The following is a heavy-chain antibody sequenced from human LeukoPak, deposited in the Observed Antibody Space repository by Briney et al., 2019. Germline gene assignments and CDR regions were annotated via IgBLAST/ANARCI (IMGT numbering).Heavy chain of an antibody. CDR1: GGSISSYY. J-gene: IGHJ6*02. D-gene: IGHD3-3*01. CDR3: ARIRDSYDFWSGYYYYYYGMDV. Sequence: SETLSLTCTVSGGSISSYYWSWIRQPPGKGLEWIGYIYYSGSTNYNPSLKSRVTISVDTSKNQFSLKLSSVTAADTAVYYCARIRDSYDFWSGYYYYYYGMDVWGQGTTVTVSS. V-gene: IGHV4-59*08. CDR2: IYYSGST.